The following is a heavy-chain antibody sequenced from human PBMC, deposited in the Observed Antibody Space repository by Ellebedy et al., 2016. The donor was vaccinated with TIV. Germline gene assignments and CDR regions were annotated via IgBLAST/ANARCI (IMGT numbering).Heavy chain of an antibody. CDR3: AKGSSAFAGFDY. Sequence: GGSLRLXXEASGFDLSRYGMHWVRQAPGKGLEWVAVMSYDGRTQYYSDSVKGRFTISRDNSRNTLYLQMNSLRADDTALYYCAKGSSAFAGFDYWGQGTLVSVSS. CDR1: GFDLSRYG. CDR2: MSYDGRTQ. J-gene: IGHJ4*02. D-gene: IGHD3-10*01. V-gene: IGHV3-30*18.